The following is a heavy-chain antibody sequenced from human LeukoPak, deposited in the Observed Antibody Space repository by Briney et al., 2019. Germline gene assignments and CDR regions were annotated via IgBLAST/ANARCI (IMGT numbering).Heavy chain of an antibody. CDR3: ARGGFFDY. V-gene: IGHV3-30*19. J-gene: IGHJ4*02. CDR2: ISYDGSNK. D-gene: IGHD3-16*01. Sequence: GGSLRLSCAASGFTFSSYGMHWVRQAPGKGLEWVAVISYDGSNKYYADSVKGRFTISRDNSKNTLYLQMNSLRAEDTAVYYCARGGFFDYWGQGTLVTVSS. CDR1: GFTFSSYG.